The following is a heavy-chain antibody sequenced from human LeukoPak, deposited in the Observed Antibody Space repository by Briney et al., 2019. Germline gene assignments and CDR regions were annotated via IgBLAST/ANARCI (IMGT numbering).Heavy chain of an antibody. CDR2: IIPILGIA. V-gene: IGHV1-69*04. J-gene: IGHJ4*02. Sequence: SVKVSCKASGGTFSSYAISWVRQAPGQGLEWMGRIIPILGIANYAQKFQGRVTITADKSTSTAYMELSSLRSEDTAVYYCAREVGSGSYCDFCLWGQGTLVTVSS. D-gene: IGHD3-10*01. CDR3: AREVGSGSYCDFCL. CDR1: GGTFSSYA.